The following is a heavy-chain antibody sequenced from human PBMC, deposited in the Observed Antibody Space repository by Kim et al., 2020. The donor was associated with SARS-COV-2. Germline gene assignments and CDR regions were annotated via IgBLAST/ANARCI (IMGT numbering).Heavy chain of an antibody. V-gene: IGHV4-34*01. Sequence: STPALKRRVTISVDTSKNQFSLRRSSVTAADTAVYYCARIGGWLQPSFDYWGQGTLVTVSS. CDR3: ARIGGWLQPSFDY. D-gene: IGHD5-12*01. J-gene: IGHJ4*02.